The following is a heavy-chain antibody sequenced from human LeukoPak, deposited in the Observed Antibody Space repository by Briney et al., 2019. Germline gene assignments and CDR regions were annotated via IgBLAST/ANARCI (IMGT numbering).Heavy chain of an antibody. J-gene: IGHJ4*02. CDR2: ISSSSSYI. V-gene: IGHV3-21*01. D-gene: IGHD4-23*01. CDR3: ARSNGGNSNCDY. Sequence: GGSLRLSCAASGFTFSSYEMNWVRQAPGKGLEWVSSISSSSSYIYYADSVKGRFTISRDNAKNSLYLQMNSLRAEDTAVYYCARSNGGNSNCDYWGQGTLVTVSS. CDR1: GFTFSSYE.